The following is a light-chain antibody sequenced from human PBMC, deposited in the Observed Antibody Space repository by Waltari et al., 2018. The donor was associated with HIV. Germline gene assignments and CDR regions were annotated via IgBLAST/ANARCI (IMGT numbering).Light chain of an antibody. CDR2: GAS. Sequence: EIVMTQSPVTLSVSPGERATLSCRASQSVSSKLAWYQQKPDQAPRLLIYGASTRATGIPTRFSGSGSGTEFTLTISSLQSEDFAVYFCQQFDKWPLTFGGGTKVEI. J-gene: IGKJ4*01. V-gene: IGKV3-15*01. CDR1: QSVSSK. CDR3: QQFDKWPLT.